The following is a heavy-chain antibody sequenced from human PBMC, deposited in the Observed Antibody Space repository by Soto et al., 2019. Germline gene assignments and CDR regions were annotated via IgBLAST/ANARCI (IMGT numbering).Heavy chain of an antibody. Sequence: PGESLKISCKGSGYSFPSQWIGWVRQMPGKGLEWMGNIYPADSDTRYSPSFQGQVTISADKSIRTAYLQWSSLKASDTGIYYCARVSHSTVSYYEYYGMDIWGQGTTVTVSS. J-gene: IGHJ6*02. CDR3: ARVSHSTVSYYEYYGMDI. V-gene: IGHV5-51*01. CDR2: IYPADSDT. D-gene: IGHD4-4*01. CDR1: GYSFPSQW.